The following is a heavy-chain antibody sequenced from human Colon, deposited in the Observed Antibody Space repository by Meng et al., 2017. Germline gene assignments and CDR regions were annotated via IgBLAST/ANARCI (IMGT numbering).Heavy chain of an antibody. CDR1: GFTFSSYA. CDR2: ISGSGGST. Sequence: GGSLRLSCAASGFTFSSYAMSWVRQAPGKGLEWVSAISGSGGSTYYADSVKGRFTISRDDSTNTLYLQMNSLNTDDTAVYYCTRSPDCRTTNCYSSGMDVWGQGTTVTVSS. V-gene: IGHV3-23*01. CDR3: TRSPDCRTTNCYSSGMDV. J-gene: IGHJ6*02. D-gene: IGHD2-2*01.